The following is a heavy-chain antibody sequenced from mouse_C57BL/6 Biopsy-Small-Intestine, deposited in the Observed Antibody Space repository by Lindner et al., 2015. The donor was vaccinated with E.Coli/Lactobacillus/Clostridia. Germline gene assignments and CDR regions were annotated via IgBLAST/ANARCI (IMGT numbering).Heavy chain of an antibody. Sequence: SVKVSCKASGYTFTSYDISWVRQAPGQGLEWMGWISTYNGNTKYSQKFQGRVTMTRDTSASTAYMELSSLGSEDTAVYYCARVCFSSCYATGYYYGMEVWGQGTTLTVSS. J-gene: IGHJ1*01. V-gene: IGHV1-84*02. CDR2: ISTYNGNT. CDR1: GYTFTSYD. CDR3: ARVCFSSCYATGYYYGMEV. D-gene: IGHD1-1*01.